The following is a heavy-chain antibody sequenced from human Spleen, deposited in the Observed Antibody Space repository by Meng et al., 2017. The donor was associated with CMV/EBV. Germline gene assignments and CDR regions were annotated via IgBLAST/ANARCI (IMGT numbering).Heavy chain of an antibody. J-gene: IGHJ6*02. D-gene: IGHD2-2*01. V-gene: IGHV4-59*01. Sequence: SETLSLTCTISGGSISSYYWSWIRQPPGKGLEWIGNIYYSVSTNYNPSLKSRVTISVDTSKNQFSLKLTSVIAADTAVYYCARDCSSTSCYANYYGMDVWGQGTTVTVS. CDR3: ARDCSSTSCYANYYGMDV. CDR1: GGSISSYY. CDR2: IYYSVST.